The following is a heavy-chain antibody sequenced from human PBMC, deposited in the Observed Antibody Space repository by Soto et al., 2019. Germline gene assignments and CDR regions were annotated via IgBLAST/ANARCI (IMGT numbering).Heavy chain of an antibody. CDR3: ARDGDGPGRRYDY. CDR2: IGPYTGVT. Sequence: QVQLVQSGAEVKNPGASVKVSCKASGYTFSNYGFSWVRQAPGQGLEWMGWIGPYTGVTNYAQKFQGRVTMTTDTSTSTAYMELRSLRSDDTAVSYCARDGDGPGRRYDYWGQGTLITVSS. J-gene: IGHJ4*02. CDR1: GYTFSNYG. V-gene: IGHV1-18*01. D-gene: IGHD3-10*01.